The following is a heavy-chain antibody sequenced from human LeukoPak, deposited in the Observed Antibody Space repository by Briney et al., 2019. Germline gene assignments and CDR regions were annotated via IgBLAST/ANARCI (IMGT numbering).Heavy chain of an antibody. D-gene: IGHD3-10*01. CDR2: INPSGGST. CDR3: ARDAGYGSGSYYRSYYGMDV. V-gene: IGHV1-46*01. J-gene: IGHJ6*04. Sequence: ASVKVSCKASGYTFTSYYMHWVRQAPGQGLEWMGIINPSGGSTSNAQKFQGRVTMTRDTSTSTVYMELSSLRSEEKAVYYCARDAGYGSGSYYRSYYGMDVWGKGTTVTVSS. CDR1: GYTFTSYY.